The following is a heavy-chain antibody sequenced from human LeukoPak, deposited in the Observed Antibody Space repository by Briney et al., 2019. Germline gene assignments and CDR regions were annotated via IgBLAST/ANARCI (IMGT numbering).Heavy chain of an antibody. CDR3: ARDNLLWFGEQNWFDP. D-gene: IGHD3-10*01. CDR1: GGSISSYY. CDR2: IYTSGST. J-gene: IGHJ5*02. Sequence: SETLSLTCTVSGGSISSYYWSWIRQPAGKGLEWIGRIYTSGSTNYNPSLKSRVTMSVDTSKNQFSLKLSSVTAADTAVYYCARDNLLWFGEQNWFDPWGQGTLVTVSS. V-gene: IGHV4-4*07.